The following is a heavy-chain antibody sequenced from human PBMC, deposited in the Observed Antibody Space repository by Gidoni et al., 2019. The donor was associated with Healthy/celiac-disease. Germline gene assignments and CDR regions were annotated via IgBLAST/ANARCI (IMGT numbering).Heavy chain of an antibody. CDR2: MNPNSGNT. CDR3: ARGAYDFWSRYPHSIWFDP. Sequence: QGQLVPSGAEVKKPGASVKVSCKASGDTFTSYDSNWVRQATGQGLEWMGWMNPNSGNTGYAQKFQVRVTMTRYTSISTSYMELSSLRSEDTAVYYCARGAYDFWSRYPHSIWFDPLGQGTLVTVSS. V-gene: IGHV1-8*01. CDR1: GDTFTSYD. J-gene: IGHJ5*02. D-gene: IGHD3-3*01.